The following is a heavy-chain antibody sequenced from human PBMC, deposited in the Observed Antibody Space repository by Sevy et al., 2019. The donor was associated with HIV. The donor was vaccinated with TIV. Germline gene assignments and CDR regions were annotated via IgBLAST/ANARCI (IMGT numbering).Heavy chain of an antibody. D-gene: IGHD4-17*01. Sequence: GGSLRLSCAASGFTLSSSGMTWVRQAPGKGLEWVSIMTPNGGYTYYADSVKGRFAISRDNSQSTLYLLMNSLRVEDTAVYYGVKRGDYGGYYFDHWGRGAMVTVSS. CDR3: VKRGDYGGYYFDH. J-gene: IGHJ4*02. CDR2: MTPNGGYT. CDR1: GFTLSSSG. V-gene: IGHV3-23*01.